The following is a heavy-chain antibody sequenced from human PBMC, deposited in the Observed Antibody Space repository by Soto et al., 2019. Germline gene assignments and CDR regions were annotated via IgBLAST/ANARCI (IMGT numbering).Heavy chain of an antibody. V-gene: IGHV3-7*01. CDR3: ARRTETPVGGVLSWGPKSYSYYYLDV. D-gene: IGHD3-16*01. CDR2: INQHGSEK. Sequence: AGSLRLSCAASDFTFSRYWMSWVRQAPGKGLEWVANINQHGSEKYYVGSVEGRFTISRDSDSVYLQMDSLKADDTAVYYCARRTETPVGGVLSWGPKSYSYYYLDVWGKGTTVTVSS. J-gene: IGHJ6*03. CDR1: DFTFSRYW.